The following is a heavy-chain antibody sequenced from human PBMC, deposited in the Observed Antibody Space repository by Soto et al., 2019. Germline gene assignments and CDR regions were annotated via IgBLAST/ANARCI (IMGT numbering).Heavy chain of an antibody. V-gene: IGHV4-30-4*01. D-gene: IGHD2-15*01. CDR2: IYYSGST. J-gene: IGHJ4*02. CDR1: GGSISSGDYY. CDR3: VAEAILYCSGGSCSRFDY. Sequence: PSETLSLTCTVSGGSISSGDYYWSWIRQPPGKGLEWIGYIYYSGSTYYNPSLKSRVTISVDTSKNQFSLKLSSVTAADTAVYYCVAEAILYCSGGSCSRFDYWGQGTLVTVSS.